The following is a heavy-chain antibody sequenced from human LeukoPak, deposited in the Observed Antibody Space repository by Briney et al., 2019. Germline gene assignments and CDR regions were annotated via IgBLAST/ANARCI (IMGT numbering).Heavy chain of an antibody. Sequence: GRSLGLSCAASGFTFSSYGMHWVRQAPGKGLEWVAVISYDGSNKYYADSVKGRFTISRDNSKNTPYLQMNSLRAEDTAVYYCAKASMGVFDPWGQGTLVTVSS. CDR2: ISYDGSNK. CDR1: GFTFSSYG. J-gene: IGHJ5*02. CDR3: AKASMGVFDP. V-gene: IGHV3-30*18. D-gene: IGHD1-26*01.